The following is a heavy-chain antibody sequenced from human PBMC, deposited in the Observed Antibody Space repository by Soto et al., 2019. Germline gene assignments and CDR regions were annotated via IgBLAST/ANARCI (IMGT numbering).Heavy chain of an antibody. CDR1: GGSISSGGYY. J-gene: IGHJ5*02. CDR3: ARTVFP. Sequence: QVQLQASGPGLVKPSQTLSLTCTVSGGSISSGGYYWSWIRQHPGKGLEWIGYIYYSGSTYYIPSLERRVTMSVDTSKNQSSLKLTSVTAADTGVYFCARTVFPWGQGILVTVSS. V-gene: IGHV4-31*03. CDR2: IYYSGST.